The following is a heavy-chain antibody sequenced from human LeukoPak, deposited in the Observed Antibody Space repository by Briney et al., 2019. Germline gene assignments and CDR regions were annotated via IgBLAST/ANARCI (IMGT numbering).Heavy chain of an antibody. CDR2: IAWNSGSV. Sequence: GGSLRLSCAASGFTFDDYAMHWVRQAPGKGLEWVSGIAWNSGSVAYADSVKGRFTFSRDNAKNSLYLQMNSLRADDTALYYCAKGTTYYYGSTDYWGQGTLVTVSS. D-gene: IGHD3-10*01. J-gene: IGHJ4*02. V-gene: IGHV3-9*01. CDR1: GFTFDDYA. CDR3: AKGTTYYYGSTDY.